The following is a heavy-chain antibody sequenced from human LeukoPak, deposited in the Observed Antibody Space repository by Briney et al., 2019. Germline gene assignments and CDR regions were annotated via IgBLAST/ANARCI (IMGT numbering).Heavy chain of an antibody. D-gene: IGHD4-17*01. CDR1: GFTFSSYG. J-gene: IGHJ4*02. Sequence: GGSLRLSCAASGFTFSSYGMHWVRQAPGKGLEWVAFIRYDGSNKYYADSVKGRSTISRDNSKNTLYLQMNSLRAEDTAVYYCALVTVTTSRNFDYWGQGTLATVSS. V-gene: IGHV3-30*02. CDR3: ALVTVTTSRNFDY. CDR2: IRYDGSNK.